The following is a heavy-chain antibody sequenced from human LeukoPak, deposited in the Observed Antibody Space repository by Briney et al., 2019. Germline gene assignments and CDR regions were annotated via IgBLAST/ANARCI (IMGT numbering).Heavy chain of an antibody. CDR2: INSDGSST. D-gene: IGHD3-22*01. CDR1: GFTFSSYW. J-gene: IGHJ4*02. CDR3: ARAGCYCDSSGYRTPFDY. Sequence: PGGSLRLSCAASGFTFSSYWMHWVRQAPGKGLVWVSRINSDGSSTSYADSVKGRFTISRDNAKNTLYLQMNSLRAEDTAVYYCARAGCYCDSSGYRTPFDYWGQRTLVTVSS. V-gene: IGHV3-74*01.